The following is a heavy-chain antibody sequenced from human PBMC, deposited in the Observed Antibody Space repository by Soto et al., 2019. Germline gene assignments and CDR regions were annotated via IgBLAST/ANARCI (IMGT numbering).Heavy chain of an antibody. J-gene: IGHJ4*02. Sequence: QVQLVQSGAEVRKPGSSVKVSCKASGGTFSRHAISWVRQAPGQGLEWMGGIIPIFGTANHAQKFQGRVTIIEDESTRTVYMELSSLRSDDTAMYYCARGWGYDSNDYYYAYWGQGTLVIVSS. D-gene: IGHD3-22*01. V-gene: IGHV1-69*01. CDR1: GGTFSRHA. CDR3: ARGWGYDSNDYYYAY. CDR2: IIPIFGTA.